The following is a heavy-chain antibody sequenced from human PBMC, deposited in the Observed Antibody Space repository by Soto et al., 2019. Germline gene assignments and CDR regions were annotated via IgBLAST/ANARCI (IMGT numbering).Heavy chain of an antibody. CDR3: ARHHGPTTSENGFDP. J-gene: IGHJ5*02. CDR2: ISTSSADT. CDR1: GYTFFTYD. Sequence: QVHLVQSGVEVKTPGASVKVSCQASGYTFFTYDISWVRQAPGQGREGRGWISTSSADTKYAQKFQGSFTITTDTSTATAYLELRSPSSHDTAEYYCARHHGPTTSENGFDPWGQGTLVTVSS. D-gene: IGHD5-12*01. V-gene: IGHV1-18*01.